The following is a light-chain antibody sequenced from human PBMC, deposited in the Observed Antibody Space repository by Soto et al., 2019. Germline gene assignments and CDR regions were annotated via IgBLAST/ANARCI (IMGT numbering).Light chain of an antibody. CDR1: EDINSR. Sequence: DSQMTQSPSSVSASVCYRVTISCLASEDINSRLAWYQQKPGNAPKLLIYAAFILQSGVPSRFRGYGSGTDFTLYIRSLQPEDFDTQYCQQAESLTIKFGQGKXLEIK. CDR2: AAF. V-gene: IGKV1-12*01. CDR3: QQAESLTIK. J-gene: IGKJ5*01.